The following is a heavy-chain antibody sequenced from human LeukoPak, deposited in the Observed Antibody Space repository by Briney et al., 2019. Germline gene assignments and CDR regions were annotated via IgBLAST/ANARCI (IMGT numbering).Heavy chain of an antibody. J-gene: IGHJ4*02. CDR1: GGSISSGHW. V-gene: IGHV4-4*02. CDR2: IYHSGST. Sequence: SGTLSLTCAVSGGSISSGHWWSWVRQPPGKGLEWIGEIYHSGSTNYNPSLKSRVTISVDKSKNQFSLKLSSVTAADTAVYYCASPRIGYCSGGSCYSFDYWGQGTLVTVSS. D-gene: IGHD2-15*01. CDR3: ASPRIGYCSGGSCYSFDY.